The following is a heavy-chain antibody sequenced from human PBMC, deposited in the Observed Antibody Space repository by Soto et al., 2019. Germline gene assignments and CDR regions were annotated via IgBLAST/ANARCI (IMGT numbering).Heavy chain of an antibody. Sequence: LPLTCTVSGGSISSGDYYWNWIRQPPGKGLEWIGYIYYSGSTYYNPSLKRRVTISVDTSKHQFSLKLSPVTAADTAVYYCARDSAIAAAGTEWWLDRGGPGTMVTASS. CDR2: IYYSGST. CDR1: GGSISSGDYY. D-gene: IGHD6-13*01. CDR3: ARDSAIAAAGTEWWLDR. V-gene: IGHV4-30-4*01. J-gene: IGHJ5*02.